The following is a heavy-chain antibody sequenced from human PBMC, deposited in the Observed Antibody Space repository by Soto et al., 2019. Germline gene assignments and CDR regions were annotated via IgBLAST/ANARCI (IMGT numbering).Heavy chain of an antibody. CDR3: AREYTAWPLAYGLDV. V-gene: IGHV3-21*01. J-gene: IGHJ6*02. CDR2: ISSRSDI. CDR1: GFTFSTYS. Sequence: ESLRLSCVGSGFTFSTYSINWVRQAPGKGLEWVSSISSRSDIYYADSVKGRFTISRDNAKNSVSLQMNSLRAEDTAVYYCAREYTAWPLAYGLDVWGQGTTVTVSS. D-gene: IGHD2-2*02.